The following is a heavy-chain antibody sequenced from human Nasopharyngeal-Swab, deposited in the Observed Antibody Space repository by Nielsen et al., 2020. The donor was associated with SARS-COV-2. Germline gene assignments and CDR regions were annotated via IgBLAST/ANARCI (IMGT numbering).Heavy chain of an antibody. Sequence: GESLKISCAASGFTFSSYSMNWVRQAPGKGLEWVSSISSSSSYIYYADSVKGRFTNSRDNAKNPLYLQMNSLRAEDTAVYYCARADSSSWYFDYWGQGALVTVSS. CDR3: ARADSSSWYFDY. D-gene: IGHD6-13*01. CDR1: GFTFSSYS. CDR2: ISSSSSYI. V-gene: IGHV3-21*01. J-gene: IGHJ4*02.